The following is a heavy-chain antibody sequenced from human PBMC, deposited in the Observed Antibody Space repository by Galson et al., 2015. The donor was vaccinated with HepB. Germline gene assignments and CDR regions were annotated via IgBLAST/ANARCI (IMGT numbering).Heavy chain of an antibody. D-gene: IGHD2-15*01. CDR2: IIPILGIA. J-gene: IGHJ4*02. CDR3: ASPPYCSGGSCYSGAWDY. CDR1: GGTFSSYA. Sequence: SVKVSCKASGGTFSSYAISWVRQAPGQGLEWMGGIIPILGIANYAQKFQGRVTITADKSTSTAYMELSSLRSEDTAVYYCASPPYCSGGSCYSGAWDYWGQGTLVTVSS. V-gene: IGHV1-69*10.